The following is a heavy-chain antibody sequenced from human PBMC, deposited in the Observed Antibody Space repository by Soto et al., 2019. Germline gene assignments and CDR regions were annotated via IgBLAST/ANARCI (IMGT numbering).Heavy chain of an antibody. D-gene: IGHD3-22*01. CDR3: TRKHDSSGYGYYYYGMDV. CDR1: GFTFGDYA. J-gene: IGHJ6*02. V-gene: IGHV3-49*03. Sequence: LRLSCTASGFTFGDYAMSWFRQAPGKGLEWVGFIRSKAYGGTTEYAASVKGRFTISRDDSKSIAYLQMNSLKTEDTAVYYCTRKHDSSGYGYYYYGMDVWGQGTTVTVSS. CDR2: IRSKAYGGTT.